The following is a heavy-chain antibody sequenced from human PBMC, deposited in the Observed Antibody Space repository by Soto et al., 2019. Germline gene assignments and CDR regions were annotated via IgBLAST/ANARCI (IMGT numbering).Heavy chain of an antibody. Sequence: SETLSLTCTVSGGYISSYYLSWIRQPPGKGLEWIGYIYYSGSTNYNPSLKSRVTISVDTSKNQFSLKLSSVTAADTAVYYCESGLGPPVGYWGQGTLVTVSS. CDR1: GGYISSYY. CDR2: IYYSGST. CDR3: ESGLGPPVGY. J-gene: IGHJ4*02. D-gene: IGHD3-9*01. V-gene: IGHV4-59*01.